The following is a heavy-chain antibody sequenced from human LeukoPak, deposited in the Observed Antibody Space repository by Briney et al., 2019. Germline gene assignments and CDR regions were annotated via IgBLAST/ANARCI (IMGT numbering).Heavy chain of an antibody. D-gene: IGHD4-11*01. CDR3: AKDARRSNGWYYFDY. CDR1: GFAFSSQA. V-gene: IGHV3-23*01. Sequence: GGSLRLSCAASGFAFSSQAMGWVRQAPGKGLEWVSVISDSGSLTYYADSVKGRFTISRDNSKKTLFLQLNSLRAEDTAVYYCAKDARRSNGWYYFDYWGQGALVTVSS. J-gene: IGHJ4*02. CDR2: ISDSGSLT.